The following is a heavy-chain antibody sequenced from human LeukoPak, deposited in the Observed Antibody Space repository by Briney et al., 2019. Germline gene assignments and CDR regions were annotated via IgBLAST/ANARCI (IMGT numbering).Heavy chain of an antibody. CDR3: ATDGGLRLGELSSHFDY. D-gene: IGHD3-16*02. CDR1: GGTFSSYA. V-gene: IGHV1-69*04. CDR2: IIPILGIA. Sequence: SVKVSCKASGGTFSSYAISWVRQAPGQGLEWMGRIIPILGIANYAQKFQGRVTITADKSTSTAYMELSSLRSEDTAVYYCATDGGLRLGELSSHFDYWGQGTLVTVSS. J-gene: IGHJ4*02.